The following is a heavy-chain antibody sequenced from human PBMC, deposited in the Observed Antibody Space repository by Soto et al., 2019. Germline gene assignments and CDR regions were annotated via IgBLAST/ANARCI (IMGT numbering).Heavy chain of an antibody. D-gene: IGHD3-3*01. Sequence: ASVKVSCKAPGDTFTSYYLNWVRQAPGQGLEWMGVINPHGGSTEYAQKFQGRITMTRDTSRSTVYMELSSLRSDDTAIYYCARSSGGNFGIIIEGSNWFDPWGQGXLVTVYS. V-gene: IGHV1-46*01. CDR2: INPHGGST. J-gene: IGHJ5*02. CDR3: ARSSGGNFGIIIEGSNWFDP. CDR1: GDTFTSYY.